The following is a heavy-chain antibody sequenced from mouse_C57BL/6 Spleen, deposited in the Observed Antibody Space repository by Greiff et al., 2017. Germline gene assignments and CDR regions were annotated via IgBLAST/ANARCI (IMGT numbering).Heavy chain of an antibody. Sequence: VQLQQPGAELVKPGASVKLSCKASGYTFTSYWMQWVKQRPGQGLEWIGEIDPSDSYTNYNQKFKGKATLTVDTSSSTAYMQLSSLTPADSAVYDCARNLYINQGFAYWGQGTLVTVSA. CDR1: GYTFTSYW. CDR3: ARNLYINQGFAY. CDR2: IDPSDSYT. J-gene: IGHJ3*01. V-gene: IGHV1-50*01. D-gene: IGHD1-3*01.